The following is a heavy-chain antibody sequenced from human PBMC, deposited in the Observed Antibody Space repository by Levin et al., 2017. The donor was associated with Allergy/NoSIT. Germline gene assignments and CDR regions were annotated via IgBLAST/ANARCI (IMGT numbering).Heavy chain of an antibody. Sequence: GGSQRLSCAASGFIVSSSQMHWVRQAPGKGLEWVSVVFSGGTTYYADSVRGRFTISRDSSKNTVYLQMNSLRAEDTAVYYCEGFGCFSSGNAFDIWGQGTMVTVSS. CDR2: VFSGGTT. CDR1: GFIVSSSQ. V-gene: IGHV3-53*01. CDR3: EGFGCFSSGNAFDI. D-gene: IGHD3-10*01. J-gene: IGHJ3*02.